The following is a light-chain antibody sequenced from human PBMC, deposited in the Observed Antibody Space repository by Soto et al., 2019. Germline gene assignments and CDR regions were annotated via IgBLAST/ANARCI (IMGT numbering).Light chain of an antibody. CDR3: QQYETVPT. Sequence: DIQLTQSPSFLSASVGDSVTITCQASQEITTLLNWYHQRPGKAPKLLISDASILQAGVPSRFRGSGTGTRFIFTITSLQREDVGRYYCQQYETVPTFGQGTEVGI. CDR2: DAS. V-gene: IGKV1-33*01. CDR1: QEITTL. J-gene: IGKJ2*01.